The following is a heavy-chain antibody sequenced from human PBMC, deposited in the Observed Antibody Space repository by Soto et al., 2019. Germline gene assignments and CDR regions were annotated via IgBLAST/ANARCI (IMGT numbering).Heavy chain of an antibody. J-gene: IGHJ4*02. CDR1: GGSISSGGDY. D-gene: IGHD3-3*01. Sequence: TSETLSLTCTVSGGSISSGGDYWSWIRQHPGKGLEWIGYIYYSGSTYYNPSLKSRVTISVDTSKNQFSLKLSSVTAADTAVYYCARGFYRLPFDYWGQGTLVTVSS. CDR2: IYYSGST. CDR3: ARGFYRLPFDY. V-gene: IGHV4-31*03.